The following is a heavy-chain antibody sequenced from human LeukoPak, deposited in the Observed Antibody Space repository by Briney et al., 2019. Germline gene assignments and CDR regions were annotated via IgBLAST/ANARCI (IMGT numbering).Heavy chain of an antibody. Sequence: SDTLSLTCTVSCGSINSFYWSWLRQPPGKGLEWIGFISYSGSKNYNPSLNFRVTISVDTSKNQFSLKLGPVSAADTAVYYCARTLAGKLVFGYWGQGTLVTVSS. D-gene: IGHD6-19*01. J-gene: IGHJ4*02. V-gene: IGHV4-59*07. CDR2: ISYSGSK. CDR1: CGSINSFY. CDR3: ARTLAGKLVFGY.